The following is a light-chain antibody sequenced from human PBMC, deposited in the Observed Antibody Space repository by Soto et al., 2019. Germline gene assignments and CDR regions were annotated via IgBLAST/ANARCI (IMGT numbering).Light chain of an antibody. V-gene: IGKV3-11*01. J-gene: IGKJ1*01. Sequence: DSVWTPSPDTLSLSPGESATLSCRASQSVSTYLAWDQQKPGQGPRLLIYDASNRATGIPARFSGSGSGTDFTLTISSLEPEDFAVYYCQQRNNWPWTFGQGTKVDIK. CDR1: QSVSTY. CDR2: DAS. CDR3: QQRNNWPWT.